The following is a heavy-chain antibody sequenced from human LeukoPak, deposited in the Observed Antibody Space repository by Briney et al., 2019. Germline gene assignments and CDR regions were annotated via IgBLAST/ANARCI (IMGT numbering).Heavy chain of an antibody. V-gene: IGHV4-39*07. CDR3: AREGAVVVTAIPFGYYGMDV. Sequence: PSETLSLTCTVSGGSISSSSYYWGWIRQPPGKGLEWIGSIYYSGSTYYNPSLKSRVTISVDTSKNQFSLKLSSVTAADTAVYYCAREGAVVVTAIPFGYYGMDVWGQGTTVTVSS. J-gene: IGHJ6*02. CDR2: IYYSGST. D-gene: IGHD2-21*02. CDR1: GGSISSSSYY.